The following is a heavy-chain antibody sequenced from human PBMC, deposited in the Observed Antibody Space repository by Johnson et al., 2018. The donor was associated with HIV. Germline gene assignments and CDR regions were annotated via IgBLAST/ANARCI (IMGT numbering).Heavy chain of an antibody. CDR2: ISYDGSNK. V-gene: IGHV3-30*03. D-gene: IGHD3-16*01. J-gene: IGHJ3*02. CDR1: GLSFSNFG. CDR3: ASLGLDLLVKAPLSVVFDAFDI. Sequence: QMQLVESGGGVVQPGKSLTLSCVASGLSFSNFGIHWVRQAPGKGLEWVAVISYDGSNKYYADSVKGRFTISRDNSKNTLYLQMNSLRAGDTAVYYCASLGLDLLVKAPLSVVFDAFDIWGQGTMVTVSS.